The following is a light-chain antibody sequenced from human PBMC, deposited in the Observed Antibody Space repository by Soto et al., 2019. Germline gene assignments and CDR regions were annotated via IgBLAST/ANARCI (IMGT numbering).Light chain of an antibody. CDR2: AAS. J-gene: IGKJ1*01. Sequence: EVLLTHSPATLSLSPGERATLSCRASQSVSSYLAWYQQKPGQAPRLLIYAASRRATGIPDRFSGSGSGTDFTLTISRLEPEDFAVYYCQQYGSSPWTFGQRTKADIK. CDR3: QQYGSSPWT. V-gene: IGKV3-20*01. CDR1: QSVSSY.